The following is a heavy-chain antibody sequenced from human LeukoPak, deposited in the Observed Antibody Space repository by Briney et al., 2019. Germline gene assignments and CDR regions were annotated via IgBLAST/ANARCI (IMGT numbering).Heavy chain of an antibody. J-gene: IGHJ4*02. CDR2: ISTNSAFI. Sequence: GGSLRLSCTASGFTFINYSMNWVRQAPGKGLEWVSSISTNSAFIYYADSVKGRFTISRDNAKNSLYLQMNSLRAEDTAVYYCSTYYYDSSGYYTQGYWGQGTLVTVSS. V-gene: IGHV3-21*01. D-gene: IGHD3-22*01. CDR3: STYYYDSSGYYTQGY. CDR1: GFTFINYS.